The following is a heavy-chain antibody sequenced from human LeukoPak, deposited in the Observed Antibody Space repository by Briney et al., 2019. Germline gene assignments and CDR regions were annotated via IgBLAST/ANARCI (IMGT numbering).Heavy chain of an antibody. D-gene: IGHD6-19*01. V-gene: IGHV4-4*07. Sequence: PSETLSLTCTVSGDSISSYYWSWIRQPAGKGLEWIGRIYTSGSTNYNPSLKSRATISVDKSKNQFSLKLSSVTAADTAVYYCARAGSSGWYYFDYWGQGTLVTVSS. J-gene: IGHJ4*02. CDR3: ARAGSSGWYYFDY. CDR1: GDSISSYY. CDR2: IYTSGST.